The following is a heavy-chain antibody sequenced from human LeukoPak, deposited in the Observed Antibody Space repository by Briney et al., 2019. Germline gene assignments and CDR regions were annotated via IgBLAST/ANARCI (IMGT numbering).Heavy chain of an antibody. Sequence: GASENVSCEASVYTFTSDGISWGRHAPVQGLEWGGWISAYNSNTNYAQKLQGRVAMTTDTSTSTDYMELRSLRSDDTAVYYCARDGYSGYGDFDYWGQGTLVTVSS. J-gene: IGHJ4*02. CDR3: ARDGYSGYGDFDY. CDR2: ISAYNSNT. CDR1: VYTFTSDG. D-gene: IGHD5-12*01. V-gene: IGHV1-18*01.